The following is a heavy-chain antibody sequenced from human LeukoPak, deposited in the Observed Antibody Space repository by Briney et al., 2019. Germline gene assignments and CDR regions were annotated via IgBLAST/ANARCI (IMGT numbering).Heavy chain of an antibody. J-gene: IGHJ6*02. Sequence: GGSLRLSCAASGFTFSNYNINWVRQAPGKGLEWVSSISSSSSSYIYYADSVKGRFTISRDNAKNSLYLQMNSLRAEDTAVYYCAREGYDILTGYYGMDVWGQGTTVTVSS. D-gene: IGHD3-9*01. CDR3: AREGYDILTGYYGMDV. CDR2: ISSSSSSYI. CDR1: GFTFSNYN. V-gene: IGHV3-21*01.